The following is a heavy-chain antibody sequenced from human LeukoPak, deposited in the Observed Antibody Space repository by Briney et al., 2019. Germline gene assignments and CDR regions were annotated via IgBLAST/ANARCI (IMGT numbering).Heavy chain of an antibody. J-gene: IGHJ2*01. CDR2: IYPGDSDT. CDR3: ARQVYDSSGYYLRYFDL. V-gene: IGHV5-51*01. Sequence: GESLKISCQGSGYSFTSYWIGWVRQLPGKGLEWMGIIYPGDSDTRYSPSFQGQVTISADKSISTAYLQWSSLKASDTAIYDCARQVYDSSGYYLRYFDLWGRGTLVTVSS. CDR1: GYSFTSYW. D-gene: IGHD3-22*01.